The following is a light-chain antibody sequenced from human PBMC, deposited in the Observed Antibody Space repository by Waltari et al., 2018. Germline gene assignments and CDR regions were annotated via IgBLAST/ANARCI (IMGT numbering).Light chain of an antibody. CDR1: SSDVAGYNS. CDR3: SSYTSTRTLV. J-gene: IGLJ2*01. CDR2: DVT. Sequence: HSALTQPASLSGTPGQSITIPCTGTSSDVAGYNSVSWYQQHPGIAPKLLIYDVTYRPAGVSNRFSGSKSGNTASLTISGLQAEDEADYYCSSYTSTRTLVFGGGTKLTVL. V-gene: IGLV2-14*03.